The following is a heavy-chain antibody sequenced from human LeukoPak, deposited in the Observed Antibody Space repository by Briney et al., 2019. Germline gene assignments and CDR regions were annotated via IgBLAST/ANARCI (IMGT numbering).Heavy chain of an antibody. J-gene: IGHJ4*01. Sequence: PSETLSLTCTVSGGSIRSSSYYWGWIRQPPGKGLEWIGSVYSSGRTYCNPSLTSRVTVSADTSKNQFSLKLSSVIAADTAVYYCTREIGGTTVHYWGHGMLVTVSS. CDR2: VYSSGRT. CDR3: TREIGGTTVHY. V-gene: IGHV4-39*07. CDR1: GGSIRSSSYY. D-gene: IGHD1-7*01.